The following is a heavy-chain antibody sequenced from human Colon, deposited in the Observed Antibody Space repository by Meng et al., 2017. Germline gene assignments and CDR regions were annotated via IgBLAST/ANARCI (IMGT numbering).Heavy chain of an antibody. V-gene: IGHV4-4*02. Sequence: QLRLQESGPGLVKPSGTLSLTCAVSGGSITNDNWWSWVRQPPGKGLEWIGEIFHAGNTNYNPSLKSRVTMSLDKSKNQFSLTLTSVTAADTAVYYCARDFHSTMTVFDSWGQGTLVTVSS. CDR3: ARDFHSTMTVFDS. J-gene: IGHJ4*02. D-gene: IGHD3-22*01. CDR2: IFHAGNT. CDR1: GGSITNDNW.